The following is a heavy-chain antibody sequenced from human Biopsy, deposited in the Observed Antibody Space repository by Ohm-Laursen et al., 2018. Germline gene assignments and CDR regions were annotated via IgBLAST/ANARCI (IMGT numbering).Heavy chain of an antibody. CDR3: ARDSRGGHLNTTLITGKNLDS. Sequence: GTLSLTCTVSGVSINTGGYYWTWIRQSPGKGLEWIGYIYYTGSTNYNPSVKSRVTISVDTSKNQFSLKLNSVTAADTAVYFCARDSRGGHLNTTLITGKNLDSWGQGILVTVSS. CDR1: GVSINTGGYY. J-gene: IGHJ4*02. V-gene: IGHV4-61*08. D-gene: IGHD3-16*01. CDR2: IYYTGST.